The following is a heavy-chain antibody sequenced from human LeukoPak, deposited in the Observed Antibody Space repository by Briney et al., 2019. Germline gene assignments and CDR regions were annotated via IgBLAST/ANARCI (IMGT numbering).Heavy chain of an antibody. J-gene: IGHJ4*02. V-gene: IGHV3-23*01. CDR2: ISPSGSST. CDR1: GFIFSSYA. Sequence: SGGSLRLSCAASGFIFSSYAMNWVRQAPGKGLEWVSGISPSGSSTNYADSVQGRFTVSRDNSKDMLYLQMNSLRAEDTAMCYCAKDWNYDSRGLNYFDYWGQGALVTVSS. D-gene: IGHD3-22*01. CDR3: AKDWNYDSRGLNYFDY.